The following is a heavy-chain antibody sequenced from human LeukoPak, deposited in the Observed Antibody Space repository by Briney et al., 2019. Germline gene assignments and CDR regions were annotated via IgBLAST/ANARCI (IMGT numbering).Heavy chain of an antibody. Sequence: HGESLKISFKGSGYTFTTNWIGWVPQIPGKGLGGMWIIYPGDSHTRYSPSFQGQVTMSADKSVTTSYLQWSSLKASDTAMYYCASRFSTGSVPGAFDIWGERTLVSVSS. D-gene: IGHD3-22*01. CDR3: ASRFSTGSVPGAFDI. J-gene: IGHJ3*02. CDR2: IYPGDSHT. V-gene: IGHV5-51*01. CDR1: GYTFTTNW.